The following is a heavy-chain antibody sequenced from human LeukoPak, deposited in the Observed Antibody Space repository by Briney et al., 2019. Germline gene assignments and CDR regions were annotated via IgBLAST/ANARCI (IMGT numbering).Heavy chain of an antibody. V-gene: IGHV4-39*01. CDR2: IYNSGST. D-gene: IGHD4-17*01. Sequence: SETLSLTCTVSGGSISSSSYYWGWIRQPPGKGLEWIGSIYNSGSTYYNPSLKSRVTISVDTSKSQFSLKLSSVTAADTAVYYCARLYGDYTNYFDYWGQGTLVTVSS. J-gene: IGHJ4*02. CDR3: ARLYGDYTNYFDY. CDR1: GGSISSSSYY.